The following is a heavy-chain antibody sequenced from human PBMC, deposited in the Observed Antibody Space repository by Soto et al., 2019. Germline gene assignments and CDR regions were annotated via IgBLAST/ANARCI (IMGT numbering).Heavy chain of an antibody. Sequence: QVQLQESGPGLVKPSQTLSLTCTVSGGSISSGGYYWTWIRQHPGKGLEWTGYNYYSGITYYNPSLKSRVTISLDTSKNLFSLMLSSVTAADTAVYYCARGSSIAGLYHGMDVWGQGTTVTVSS. D-gene: IGHD6-6*01. V-gene: IGHV4-31*03. CDR3: ARGSSIAGLYHGMDV. J-gene: IGHJ6*02. CDR2: NYYSGIT. CDR1: GGSISSGGYY.